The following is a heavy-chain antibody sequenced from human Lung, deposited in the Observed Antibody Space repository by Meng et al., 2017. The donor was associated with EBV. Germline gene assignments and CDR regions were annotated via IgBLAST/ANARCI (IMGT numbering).Heavy chain of an antibody. CDR1: GDSISSGEYF. V-gene: IGHV4-30-4*01. J-gene: IGHJ4*02. CDR2: MDYRGST. CDR3: ARGELLWDY. D-gene: IGHD2-2*01. Sequence: GQLQESGPGLVKPSQTLSLTRTVPGDSISSGEYFWSWIRQPPGKGLEWIGYMDYRGSTFYNPSLKSRVTISVDTSKNQFSLKLSSVTAADTAVYFCARGELLWDYWGQGTLVTVSS.